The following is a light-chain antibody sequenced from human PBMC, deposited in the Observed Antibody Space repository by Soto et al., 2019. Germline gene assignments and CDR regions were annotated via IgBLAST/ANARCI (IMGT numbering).Light chain of an antibody. CDR3: QQFNNWPPVLT. J-gene: IGKJ4*01. V-gene: IGKV3-15*01. CDR2: GAS. CDR1: QSVSSS. Sequence: EIVMTQSPATLSVSPGERATLSCRASQSVSSSLAWYQQRPGQAPRLVIYGASTRATGIPARFSGSGSGTEFTLTISSLQSEDFAVYYCQQFNNWPPVLTFGGGTKVEIK.